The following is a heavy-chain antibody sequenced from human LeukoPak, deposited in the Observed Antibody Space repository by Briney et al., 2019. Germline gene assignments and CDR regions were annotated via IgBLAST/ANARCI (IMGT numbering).Heavy chain of an antibody. CDR2: TFYRSKWYN. J-gene: IGHJ3*02. Sequence: SQTLSLTCAISGDSVSSNSSAWNWIRQSPSRGLEWLGRTFYRSKWYNDYTSSVKSRITIKPDTSKNQFSLQLKSVTPEDTAVYYCARGDCSSGICYSDSAFGIWGQGTMVTVSS. V-gene: IGHV6-1*01. CDR3: ARGDCSSGICYSDSAFGI. D-gene: IGHD2-15*01. CDR1: GDSVSSNSSA.